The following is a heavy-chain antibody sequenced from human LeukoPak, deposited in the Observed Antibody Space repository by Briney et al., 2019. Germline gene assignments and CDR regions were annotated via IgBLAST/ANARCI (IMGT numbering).Heavy chain of an antibody. CDR1: GFTFSSYS. Sequence: PGGSLRLSCAASGFTFSSYSMNWVRQAPGKGLEWVSSISSSSSYIYYADSVKGRFTISRDNAKNSLYLQMNSLRAEDTAVYYCAVTIPAGNWFDPWGQGTLVTVSS. J-gene: IGHJ5*02. CDR2: ISSSSSYI. CDR3: AVTIPAGNWFDP. V-gene: IGHV3-21*01. D-gene: IGHD2-2*01.